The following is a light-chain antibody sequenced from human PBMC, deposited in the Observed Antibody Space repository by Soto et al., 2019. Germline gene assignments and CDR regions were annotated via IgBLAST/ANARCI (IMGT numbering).Light chain of an antibody. V-gene: IGKV1-17*01. CDR2: ATS. Sequence: DIQMTQSPSSLSASVGDRVTITCRASQGIGGDAGWYQQKPGKPPKRLIYATSTLQSGIPSRFSGGGFGTDFTPTISSLQPEDFAAYYCVQHNSYPRTFGQGTRVEMK. J-gene: IGKJ1*01. CDR3: VQHNSYPRT. CDR1: QGIGGD.